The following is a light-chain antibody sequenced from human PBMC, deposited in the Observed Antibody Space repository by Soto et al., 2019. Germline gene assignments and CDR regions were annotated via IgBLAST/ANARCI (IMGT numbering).Light chain of an antibody. V-gene: IGKV1-39*01. CDR3: LQTYTTPWT. J-gene: IGKJ1*01. CDR1: QSISAY. CDR2: SVS. Sequence: DIQMTQSPSSLSASVGDRVTITCRASQSISAYLSWYQQKPGKAPKLIIYSVSTLQSGVPSKFRGTGSGTDFTLTISSLQPEDFATYYCLQTYTTPWTFGQGTKVEIK.